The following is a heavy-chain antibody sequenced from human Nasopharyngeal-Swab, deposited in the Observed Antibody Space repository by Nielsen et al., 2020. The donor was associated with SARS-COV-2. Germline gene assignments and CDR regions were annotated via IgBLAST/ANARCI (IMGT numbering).Heavy chain of an antibody. D-gene: IGHD2-15*01. CDR3: ARGYCSGGSCYSDYYYGMDV. V-gene: IGHV4-61*02. CDR2: IYTSGST. Sequence: WIRQPPGKGLEWIGRIYTSGSTNYNPSLKSRVTISVDTSKNQFSLTLSSVTAADTAVYYCARGYCSGGSCYSDYYYGMDVWGQGTTVTVSS. J-gene: IGHJ6*02.